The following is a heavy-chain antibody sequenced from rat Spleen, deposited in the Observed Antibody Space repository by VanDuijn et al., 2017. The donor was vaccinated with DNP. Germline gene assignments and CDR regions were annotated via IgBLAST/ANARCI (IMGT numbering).Heavy chain of an antibody. Sequence: QVQLKESGPGLVQPSQTLSLTCTVSGFSLTNSHVNWVRQPPGKGLEWMGVIWAGGITAYNSLLKSRLSISRDISKSQVFLEMNSLQTEDTATYYCARDRANWEDYFDYWGQGVMVTVSS. CDR3: ARDRANWEDYFDY. CDR2: IWAGGIT. J-gene: IGHJ2*01. CDR1: GFSLTNSH. D-gene: IGHD5-1*01. V-gene: IGHV2-43*01.